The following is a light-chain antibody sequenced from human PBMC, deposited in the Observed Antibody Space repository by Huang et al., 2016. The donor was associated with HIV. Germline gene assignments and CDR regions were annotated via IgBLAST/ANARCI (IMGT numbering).Light chain of an antibody. Sequence: IQMTQSPTSLSASVGDRVFISCRTSQSVGTYLNWYQQKPGKAPKLLISSASTLHNGVPSRFSGGGSGTVFTLTIRGLQFDDFATYFCQQNYGALSSFGPGTRL. V-gene: IGKV1-39*01. CDR1: QSVGTY. J-gene: IGKJ5*01. CDR3: QQNYGALSS. CDR2: SAS.